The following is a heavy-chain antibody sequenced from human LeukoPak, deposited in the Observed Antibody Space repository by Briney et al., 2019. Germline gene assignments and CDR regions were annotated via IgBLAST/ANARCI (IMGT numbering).Heavy chain of an antibody. CDR2: INHSGST. Sequence: SETLSLTCAVYGGSFSGYYWSWIRQPPGKGLEWIGEINHSGSTNYNPSLKSRVTISVDTSKNQFSLKLSSVTAADTAVYYCASYCSGGSCYSYRQYFQHWGQGTLVTVSS. D-gene: IGHD2-15*01. J-gene: IGHJ1*01. CDR3: ASYCSGGSCYSYRQYFQH. CDR1: GGSFSGYY. V-gene: IGHV4-34*09.